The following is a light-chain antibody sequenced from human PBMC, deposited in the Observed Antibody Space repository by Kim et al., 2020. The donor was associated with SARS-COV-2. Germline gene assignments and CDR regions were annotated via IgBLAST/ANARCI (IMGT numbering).Light chain of an antibody. CDR2: GAS. J-gene: IGKJ1*01. CDR1: QSVSSSY. Sequence: PGERATLSCRASQSVSSSYLAWYQQKPGQAPRLLIYGASSRATGIPDRFSGSGSGTDFTLTISRLEPEDFAEYYCQQYGSSPRTFGQGTKV. V-gene: IGKV3-20*01. CDR3: QQYGSSPRT.